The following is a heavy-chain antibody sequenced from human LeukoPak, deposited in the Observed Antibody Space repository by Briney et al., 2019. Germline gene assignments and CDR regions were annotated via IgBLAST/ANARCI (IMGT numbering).Heavy chain of an antibody. D-gene: IGHD6-13*01. Sequence: MHXVRQAPGKGLEXMGGXDPEDGETIYAQKFQGRVTMTEDTSTDTAYMELSSLRSEDTAVYYCATSKIYSSSYNYYFDYWGQGTLVTVSS. V-gene: IGHV1-24*01. J-gene: IGHJ4*02. CDR3: ATSKIYSSSYNYYFDY. CDR2: XDPEDGET.